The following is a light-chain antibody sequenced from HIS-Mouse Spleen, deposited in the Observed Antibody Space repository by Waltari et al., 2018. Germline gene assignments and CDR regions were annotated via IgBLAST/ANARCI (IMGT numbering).Light chain of an antibody. CDR1: SSDVGGYNY. J-gene: IGLJ1*01. CDR2: DVS. V-gene: IGLV2-11*01. Sequence: QSALTQPRSVSGSPGQSVTISCTGTSSDVGGYNYVSWYQQHPGKAPKLMIYDVSKRPSGVPDRCSGSKSGNPASLTISGLQAEDEADYYCCSYAGSYTYVFGTGTKVTVL. CDR3: CSYAGSYTYV.